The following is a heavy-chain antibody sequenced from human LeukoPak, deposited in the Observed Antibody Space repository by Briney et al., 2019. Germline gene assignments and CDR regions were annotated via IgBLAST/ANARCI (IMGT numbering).Heavy chain of an antibody. D-gene: IGHD2-2*02. V-gene: IGHV3-13*04. CDR3: ARAPSGWLYRIDY. Sequence: GGSLRLSCAASGFTFSSYDMHWVRQATGKGLEWVSAIGTVGDTYYPGSVKGRFTVSRENAKNSIYLQMNSLTAGDTAVYYCARAPSGWLYRIDYWGQGTLVT. CDR1: GFTFSSYD. J-gene: IGHJ4*02. CDR2: IGTVGDT.